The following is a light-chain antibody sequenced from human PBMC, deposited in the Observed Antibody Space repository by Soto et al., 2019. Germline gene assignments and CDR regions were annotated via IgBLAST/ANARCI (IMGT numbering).Light chain of an antibody. CDR2: GAS. V-gene: IGKV3-15*01. J-gene: IGKJ4*01. CDR1: QSVSSN. CDR3: QQYIRWPLT. Sequence: EIVMTQSPATLSVSPGERATLSCRASQSVSSNLAWYQQKPGQAPSLLIYGASTRATGTPARFSGSGSGTEFPLRLSSLHSEDLAVYYCQQYIRWPLTFGGGTKVEIK.